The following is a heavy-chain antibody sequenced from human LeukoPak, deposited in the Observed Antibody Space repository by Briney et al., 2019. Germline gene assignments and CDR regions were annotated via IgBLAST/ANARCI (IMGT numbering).Heavy chain of an antibody. D-gene: IGHD5-12*01. Sequence: PGGSLRLSCAASGFSFSSYEMNWVRQAPGKGLEWIAYVSISGTIIYYADSVKGRFTISRDNAKNSLYLQMNSLRAEDTAVYYGWRGYLRYYHIDVWGKGTTVAVSS. CDR3: WRGYLRYYHIDV. CDR1: GFSFSSYE. V-gene: IGHV3-48*03. J-gene: IGHJ6*03. CDR2: VSISGTII.